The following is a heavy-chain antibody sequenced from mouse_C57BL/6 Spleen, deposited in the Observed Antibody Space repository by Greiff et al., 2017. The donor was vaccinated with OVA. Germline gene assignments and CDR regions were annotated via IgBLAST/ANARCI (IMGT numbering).Heavy chain of an antibody. CDR2: ISYDGSN. J-gene: IGHJ4*01. D-gene: IGHD5-2*01. CDR1: GYSITSGYY. CDR3: ARENSAMDY. V-gene: IGHV3-6*01. Sequence: DVQLQQSGPGLVKPSQSLSLTCSVTGYSITSGYYWNWIRQFPGDKLEWMGYISYDGSNNYNPSLKNRISITRDTSKNQFFLKLNSVTTEDTATYYCARENSAMDYWGQGTSVTVSS.